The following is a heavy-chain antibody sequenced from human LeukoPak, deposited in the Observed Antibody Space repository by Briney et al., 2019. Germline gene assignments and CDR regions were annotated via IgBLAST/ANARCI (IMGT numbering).Heavy chain of an antibody. Sequence: PGGSLRLSCAASGFTFTTFAMSWVSQAPGKRLEWVSTITGSGGSTFHADSVKGRFTISRDNSKNTLYLQMNSLRAEDTAVYYCAKGSRESCSGAFWDHFDYSGHGNLVTVSS. V-gene: IGHV3-23*01. CDR3: AKGSRESCSGAFWDHFDY. J-gene: IGHJ4*01. CDR2: ITGSGGST. D-gene: IGHD2-15*01. CDR1: GFTFTTFA.